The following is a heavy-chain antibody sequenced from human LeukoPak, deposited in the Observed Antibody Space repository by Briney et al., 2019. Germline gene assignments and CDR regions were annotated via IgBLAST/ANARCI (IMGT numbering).Heavy chain of an antibody. CDR3: ANFNSVLEGSSTWYSSYFDY. V-gene: IGHV3-30*02. Sequence: GGSLRLSCAASGFTFSSYGMHWVRQAPGKGLEWVAFMRYDGSNKYYADSVKGRFTISRDNSKNTLYLQMNSLRAEDTAVYYCANFNSVLEGSSTWYSSYFDYWGQGTLVTVSS. CDR1: GFTFSSYG. D-gene: IGHD6-13*01. CDR2: MRYDGSNK. J-gene: IGHJ4*02.